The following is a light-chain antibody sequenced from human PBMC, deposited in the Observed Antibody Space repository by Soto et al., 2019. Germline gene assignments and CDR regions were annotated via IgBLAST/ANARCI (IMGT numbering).Light chain of an antibody. CDR3: ATWDDSRNGYV. CDR2: DND. CDR1: SSNIGSNT. J-gene: IGLJ1*01. Sequence: QAVVTQPPSASGTPGQRVTISASGSSSNIGSNTVSWYQQLPGTAPKLLIYDNDERPSGVPVRFSGSKSGTSASLAISGLQSEDEGDYYCATWDDSRNGYVFGPGTKLTVL. V-gene: IGLV1-44*01.